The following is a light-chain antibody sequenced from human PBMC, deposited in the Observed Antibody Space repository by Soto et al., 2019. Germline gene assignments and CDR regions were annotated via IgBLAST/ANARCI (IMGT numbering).Light chain of an antibody. V-gene: IGKV3-11*01. CDR2: DAS. CDR1: QSVSSY. CDR3: QRPSNRPELT. J-gene: IGKJ4*01. Sequence: EIVLTQSPATLSLSPGERATLSCRASQSVSSYLAWYQQKPGQAPRLPIYDASNRATGIPARFSGSGSGTAFSLSTSSLEPYDSAVHNSQRPSNRPELTSAGGTKVET.